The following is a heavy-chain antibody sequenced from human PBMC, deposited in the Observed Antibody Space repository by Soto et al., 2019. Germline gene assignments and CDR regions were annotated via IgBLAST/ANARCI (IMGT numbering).Heavy chain of an antibody. V-gene: IGHV4-34*01. J-gene: IGHJ4*02. D-gene: IGHD2-2*01. CDR1: GGSFSGYY. CDR2: INHSGST. CDR3: ARMCSGSCNEPATAWAGSFDY. Sequence: SETLSLTCAVYGGSFSGYYGSWIRQPPGKGLEWIGEINHSGSTNYNPSLKSRVTISVDTSKNQFSLKLSSVTAADTAVYYCARMCSGSCNEPATAWAGSFDYWGQGTLVTVSS.